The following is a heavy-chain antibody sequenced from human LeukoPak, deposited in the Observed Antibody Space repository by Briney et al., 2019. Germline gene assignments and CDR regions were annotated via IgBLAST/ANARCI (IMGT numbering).Heavy chain of an antibody. Sequence: GGSLRLSCAASGFTFDDYAMHWVRQAPGKGLEWVSGISWNSGSIGYADSVKGRFTISRDNAKNSLYLQMNSLRAEDTAVYYCARGGFSYFQHWGQGTLVTVSS. CDR1: GFTFDDYA. D-gene: IGHD3-3*01. J-gene: IGHJ1*01. V-gene: IGHV3-9*01. CDR3: ARGGFSYFQH. CDR2: ISWNSGSI.